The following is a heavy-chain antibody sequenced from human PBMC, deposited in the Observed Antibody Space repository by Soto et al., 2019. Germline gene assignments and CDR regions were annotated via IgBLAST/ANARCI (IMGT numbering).Heavy chain of an antibody. Sequence: GGSLRLSCTASGFTFRHYAMHWVRQAPGKGLEWVAVISYDGGDQYYADSVKGRFTISRDNSKNTLYLQFYRLRAEDTAVYYCAKDVGATQYYFDHWGQGTLVTVSS. CDR2: ISYDGGDQ. D-gene: IGHD1-26*01. CDR1: GFTFRHYA. V-gene: IGHV3-30*18. J-gene: IGHJ4*02. CDR3: AKDVGATQYYFDH.